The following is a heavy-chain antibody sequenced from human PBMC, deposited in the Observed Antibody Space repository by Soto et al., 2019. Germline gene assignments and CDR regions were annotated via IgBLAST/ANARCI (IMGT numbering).Heavy chain of an antibody. J-gene: IGHJ4*02. CDR3: ASGLPGYLDN. CDR2: INAGSGYT. Sequence: QVQLVQSGAEVKKPGASVKVSCKASGYSFTSYSMHWVRQAPGQRLEWLGWINAGSGYTTYSQKFQGRVTLTRDTSATTAYMELSSLISEDTAVYYCASGLPGYLDNWGQGTLVTVSS. V-gene: IGHV1-3*01. D-gene: IGHD4-17*01. CDR1: GYSFTSYS.